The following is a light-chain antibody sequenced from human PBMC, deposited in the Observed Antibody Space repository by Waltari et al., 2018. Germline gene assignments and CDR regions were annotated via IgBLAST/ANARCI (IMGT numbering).Light chain of an antibody. CDR1: QGISSY. CDR3: QQYYSYPRT. J-gene: IGKJ2*01. V-gene: IGKV1-8*01. Sequence: AIRMTQSPSSLSASTGDRVTITCRASQGISSYLAWYQQKPGKGPKLLIYAASTLQSGVPSRFSGSGSGTDFTLTISCLQSEDFATYYCQQYYSYPRTFGQGTKLEIK. CDR2: AAS.